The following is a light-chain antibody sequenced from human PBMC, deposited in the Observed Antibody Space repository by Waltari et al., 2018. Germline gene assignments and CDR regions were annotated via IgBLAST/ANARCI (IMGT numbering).Light chain of an antibody. CDR2: DDN. J-gene: IGLJ3*02. V-gene: IGLV2-23*01. Sequence: SALTQPASVSGSPGPSITIPCTGTSSDVGNYNLVSWYQQYPGKAPKVMIYDDNRRPSGVSDRFSGSKSGNTASLTISGVQAEDEADYYCCSYAGSYTWVFGGGTKLTVL. CDR3: CSYAGSYTWV. CDR1: SSDVGNYNL.